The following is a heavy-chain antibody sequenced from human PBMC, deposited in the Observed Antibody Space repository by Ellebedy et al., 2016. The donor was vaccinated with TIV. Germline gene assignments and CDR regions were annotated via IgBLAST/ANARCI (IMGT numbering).Heavy chain of an antibody. Sequence: GESLKISCAASGFTLSDTWMNWVRQAPGKGLEWVAIIKGDGSEKYYADSVKGRFTISRDNAENLLYLRMNSLRAEDTAVYYCVRTGRPWFDYWGQGTLVTVSS. CDR1: GFTLSDTW. D-gene: IGHD2-8*02. V-gene: IGHV3-7*03. CDR3: VRTGRPWFDY. CDR2: IKGDGSEK. J-gene: IGHJ4*02.